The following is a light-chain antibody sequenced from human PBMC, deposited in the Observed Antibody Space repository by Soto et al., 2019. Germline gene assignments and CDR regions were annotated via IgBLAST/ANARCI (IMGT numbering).Light chain of an antibody. CDR3: QQYSTDLT. Sequence: DLQMTQSPSTVSASVGDTVSIKCRASQSVNNWLAWYQLQPGKAPKLLIYGASTLGSGVPSRFSGSGSGTEFTLTIRRLQADDFATYFCQQYSTDLTFCQGTKVEI. V-gene: IGKV1-5*01. CDR1: QSVNNW. J-gene: IGKJ1*01. CDR2: GAS.